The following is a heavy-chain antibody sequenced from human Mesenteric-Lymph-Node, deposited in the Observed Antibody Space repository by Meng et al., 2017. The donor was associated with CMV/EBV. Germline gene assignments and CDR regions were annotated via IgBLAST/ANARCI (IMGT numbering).Heavy chain of an antibody. CDR3: ASERRWLKSEGGFNY. J-gene: IGHJ4*02. CDR2: NNNTVTT. Sequence: QLELTQWGAGVVMSPGCLCLRCQGYAAALSRYYWSWTGQHPGKGQGWSGGNNNTVTTQTNPSYKSRVTISVDTSKTQYSLKLRCVAAADMGVYYCASERRWLKSEGGFNYWGQGSLVTVSS. D-gene: IGHD4-23*01. V-gene: IGHV4-34*01. CDR1: AAALSRYY.